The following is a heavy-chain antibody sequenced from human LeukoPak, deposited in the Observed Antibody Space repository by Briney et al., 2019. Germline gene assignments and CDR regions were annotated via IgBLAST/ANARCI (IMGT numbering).Heavy chain of an antibody. V-gene: IGHV1-18*01. CDR1: GYTFSAYG. J-gene: IGHJ4*02. CDR3: ARDSHIAGVAYYLDY. D-gene: IGHD6-13*01. Sequence: EAPVKVSCKASGYTFSAYGISWVRQAPGQGLEWMGYISAYSGNTNYAQRLQGRVTMTTDTSTSTAYMELRSLRSDDTAVYFCARDSHIAGVAYYLDYWGQGTLVTVSS. CDR2: ISAYSGNT.